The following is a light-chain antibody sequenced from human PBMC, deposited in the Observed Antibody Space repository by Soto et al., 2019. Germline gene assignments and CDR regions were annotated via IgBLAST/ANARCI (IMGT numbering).Light chain of an antibody. CDR2: GAS. J-gene: IGKJ1*01. CDR1: QTVTSNY. Sequence: EIVLTQSPGTLSLSPGERATLSCRASQTVTSNYLAWYQRKPGRAPRLLIYGASSRATDIPDRFSGSGSGTDFTLTITRLEPEDFAVYFCQQYAGSPSTFGQGTKVEIK. V-gene: IGKV3-20*01. CDR3: QQYAGSPST.